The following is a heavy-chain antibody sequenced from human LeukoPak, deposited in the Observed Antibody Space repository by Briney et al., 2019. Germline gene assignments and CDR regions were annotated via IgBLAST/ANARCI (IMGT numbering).Heavy chain of an antibody. CDR3: ARANYYDISGYDY. J-gene: IGHJ4*02. CDR1: GFTFSSYW. D-gene: IGHD3-22*01. V-gene: IGHV3-48*04. Sequence: GGSLRLSCAASGFTFSSYWMHWVRQAPGKGLEWVSYIASSGSTIYYADSVKGRFTISRDNAKNSLYLQMNSLRAEDTAVYYCARANYYDISGYDYWGQGTLVTVSS. CDR2: IASSGSTI.